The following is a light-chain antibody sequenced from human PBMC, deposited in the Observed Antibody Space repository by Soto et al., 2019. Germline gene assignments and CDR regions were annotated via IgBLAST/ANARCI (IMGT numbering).Light chain of an antibody. CDR1: SSNIGSNY. V-gene: IGLV1-47*01. CDR2: RNN. CDR3: ATWDDSLSNYV. Sequence: QSVLTQPPSASGTPGRMVTISCSGSSSNIGSNYVYWYQHLTGTAPKLLIYRNNQRPSGVPDRFSGSKSGTSASLAISGLRSEDEADYYCATWDDSLSNYVFGTGTKVTVL. J-gene: IGLJ1*01.